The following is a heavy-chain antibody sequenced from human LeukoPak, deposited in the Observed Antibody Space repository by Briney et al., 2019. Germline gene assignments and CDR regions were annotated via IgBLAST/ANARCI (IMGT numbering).Heavy chain of an antibody. CDR3: AREGYYDSSGYVWFDP. V-gene: IGHV1-69*13. D-gene: IGHD3-22*01. CDR2: IIPIFGTA. CDR1: GGTFSRYA. J-gene: IGHJ5*02. Sequence: GASVKVSCKASGGTFSRYAINWVRQAPGQGLEWMGGIIPIFGTANYAQKFQGRVTITADESTSTAYMELSSLRSEDTAVYYCAREGYYDSSGYVWFDPWGQGTLVTVSS.